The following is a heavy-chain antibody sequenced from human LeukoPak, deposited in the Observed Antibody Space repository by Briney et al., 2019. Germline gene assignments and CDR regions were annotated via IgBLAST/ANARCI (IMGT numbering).Heavy chain of an antibody. V-gene: IGHV3-21*01. D-gene: IGHD2-21*02. CDR3: ARDGAYCGGDCSGFYFDY. CDR2: ISSSSSYI. CDR1: GFTFSSYS. J-gene: IGHJ4*02. Sequence: GGSLRLSCAASGFTFSSYSMSWVRQAPGKGLEWVSSISSSSSYIYYADSVKGRFTISRDNAKNSLYLQMNSLRAEDTAVYYCARDGAYCGGDCSGFYFDYWGQGTLVTVSS.